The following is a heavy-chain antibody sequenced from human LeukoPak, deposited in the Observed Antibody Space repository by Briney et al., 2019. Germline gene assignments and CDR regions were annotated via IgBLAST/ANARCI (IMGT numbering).Heavy chain of an antibody. J-gene: IGHJ3*02. CDR1: GFTFSPYW. CDR3: ARGGSGCFDI. CDR2: VNSDETGT. Sequence: GGSLRLSCAASGFTFSPYWMHWVRQAPGKGLVWVSHVNSDETGTSYADSVKGRFTISRDNAKNTVDLQMNSLRAEDTAVYYGARGGSGCFDIWGQGTMVTVSS. V-gene: IGHV3-74*01. D-gene: IGHD1-26*01.